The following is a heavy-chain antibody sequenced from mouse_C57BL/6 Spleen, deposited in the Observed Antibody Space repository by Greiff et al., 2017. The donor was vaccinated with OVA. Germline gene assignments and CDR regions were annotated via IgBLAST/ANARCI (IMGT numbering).Heavy chain of an antibody. J-gene: IGHJ1*03. V-gene: IGHV3-3*01. D-gene: IGHD1-1*01. CDR1: GFSINSDCY. Sequence: EVLLVESGPSLVRPSPTLSLTCTATGFSINSDCYWIWIRQLPGNNLEYIGYTFDSGITYYNQSLESRTYITRDTSTNQFSLKLSSVTTEDTATYYCAREDYYVGDIDVWGKGTTVTVSS. CDR3: AREDYYVGDIDV. CDR2: TFDSGIT.